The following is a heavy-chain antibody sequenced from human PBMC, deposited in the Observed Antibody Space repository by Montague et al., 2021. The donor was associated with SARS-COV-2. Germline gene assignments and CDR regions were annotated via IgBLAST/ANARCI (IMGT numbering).Heavy chain of an antibody. J-gene: IGHJ4*02. CDR2: IDHSGNT. D-gene: IGHD2-21*01. V-gene: IGHV4-34*01. CDR1: RGSFHIFS. CDR3: ARGSRVVGITPGFRY. Sequence: SGTLSLTCAVYRGSFHIFSWGWIRQSPGKGLEWIGEIDHSGNTNYNPSLKSRVTISVDTSKNQFSLNLTSVTAADTAMYYCARGSRVVGITPGFRYWGQGTQVAVSS.